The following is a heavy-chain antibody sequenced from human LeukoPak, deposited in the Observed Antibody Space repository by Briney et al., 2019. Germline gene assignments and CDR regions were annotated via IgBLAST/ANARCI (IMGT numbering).Heavy chain of an antibody. CDR1: GFTFSIYT. Sequence: KSGGSLRLSCAASGFTFSIYTMNWVRQAPGKGLEWVSAISSISSYTYYADSVRGRFTISRDNAKNPLYLQMNSLGAEDTAVYYCARWGDYWGQGTLVTVSP. V-gene: IGHV3-21*01. D-gene: IGHD3-16*01. J-gene: IGHJ4*02. CDR3: ARWGDY. CDR2: ISSISSYT.